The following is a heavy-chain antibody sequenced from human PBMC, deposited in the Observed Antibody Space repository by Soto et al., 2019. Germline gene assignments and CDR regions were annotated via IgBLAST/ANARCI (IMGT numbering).Heavy chain of an antibody. V-gene: IGHV3-21*02. CDR1: GFTFSPST. D-gene: IGHD2-15*01. CDR3: ARVGSPGYCSGGFCPPPDY. J-gene: IGHJ4*02. Sequence: EVQLVESGGGLVKPGGSLRLSCAASGFTFSPSTMNWFRQAPGQGLEWLSSISSTSTYTYYAASVRGRFTISLDNAKNSLYLQVNSLTAEDTAVYYCARVGSPGYCSGGFCPPPDYWGQGTLGTDSS. CDR2: ISSTSTYT.